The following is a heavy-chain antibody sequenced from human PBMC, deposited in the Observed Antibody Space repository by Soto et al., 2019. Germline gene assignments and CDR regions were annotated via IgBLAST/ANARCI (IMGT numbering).Heavy chain of an antibody. J-gene: IGHJ4*02. CDR2: IWYHGHDI. Sequence: QVRLVESGGGVVQPGRSLRLSCAASGFVFSDYVIHWVRQAPGRGLDWVAGIWYHGHDIFYTDSVKGRFTISRDNSKNMLYLQMNSLRAEDTAVYYCARDQGGQSGNFIFDNWGQGTLVTVSS. CDR1: GFVFSDYV. V-gene: IGHV3-33*01. CDR3: ARDQGGQSGNFIFDN. D-gene: IGHD1-26*01.